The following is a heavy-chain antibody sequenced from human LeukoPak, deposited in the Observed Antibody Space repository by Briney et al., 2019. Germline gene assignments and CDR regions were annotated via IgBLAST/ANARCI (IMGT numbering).Heavy chain of an antibody. Sequence: GASVKVSCKASGYTFSSYGIIWVRQAPGQGLEWMGWISAYNGNTNYAQKFQGRVTMTTDTSTRTAYMELSRLRSDDTAVYYCARSSRYDIWTGYPYWGQGTLVTVSP. V-gene: IGHV1-18*01. CDR2: ISAYNGNT. J-gene: IGHJ4*02. CDR3: ARSSRYDIWTGYPY. D-gene: IGHD3-9*01. CDR1: GYTFSSYG.